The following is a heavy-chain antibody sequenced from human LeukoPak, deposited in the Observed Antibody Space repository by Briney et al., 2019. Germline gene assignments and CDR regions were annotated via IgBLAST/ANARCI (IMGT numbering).Heavy chain of an antibody. Sequence: ASVRDSSMASGYTFTISGISWVRQAPGQGLEWMGWISAYNGNTNYAQKLQGRVTMTTDTSTSTAYIELRSLRSDDTAGYYCARDRAQLKLVWCDPWGQGTLVTVSS. J-gene: IGHJ5*02. CDR3: ARDRAQLKLVWCDP. CDR1: GYTFTISG. CDR2: ISAYNGNT. D-gene: IGHD1-1*01. V-gene: IGHV1-18*01.